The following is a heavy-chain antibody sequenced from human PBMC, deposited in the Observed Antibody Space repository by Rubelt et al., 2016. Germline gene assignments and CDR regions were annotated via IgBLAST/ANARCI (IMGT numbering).Heavy chain of an antibody. V-gene: IGHV3-7*01. D-gene: IGHD6-19*01. CDR2: IKQDGSEK. J-gene: IGHJ2*01. CDR3: ARDRRQWLAYWYFDL. Sequence: GKGLEWVANIKQDGSEKYYVDSVKGRFTISRDNAKNSLYLQMNSLRAEDTAVYYCARDRRQWLAYWYFDLWGRGTLVTVSS.